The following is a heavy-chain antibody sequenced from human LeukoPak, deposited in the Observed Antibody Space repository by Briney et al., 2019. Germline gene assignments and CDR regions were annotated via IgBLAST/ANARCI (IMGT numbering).Heavy chain of an antibody. D-gene: IGHD6-6*01. CDR3: ARGRSIAARTAFDY. V-gene: IGHV4-59*01. CDR2: IYYSGST. J-gene: IGHJ4*02. CDR1: GGSISSYY. Sequence: SETLTLTCTVSGGSISSYYWSWIRQPPGKGLEWIGYIYYSGSTNYNPSLKSRVTISVDTSKSKFSLKQSSVTAADTAVYYCARGRSIAARTAFDYWGQGTLVTVSS.